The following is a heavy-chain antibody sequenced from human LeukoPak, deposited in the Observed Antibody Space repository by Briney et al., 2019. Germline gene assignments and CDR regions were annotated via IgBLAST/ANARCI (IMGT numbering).Heavy chain of an antibody. CDR2: ISGSGDTT. V-gene: IGHV3-23*01. CDR3: AKDQVISGSEASDI. CDR1: GFSFRSYA. Sequence: PGGSLRLSCAASGFSFRSYAMSWVRQAPGEGLEWVSAISGSGDTTFYTDSVRGRFTISRDNSRDTLYLQMNSLSAEDTAVYYCAKDQVISGSEASDIWGQGTMVTVSS. J-gene: IGHJ3*02. D-gene: IGHD2-21*01.